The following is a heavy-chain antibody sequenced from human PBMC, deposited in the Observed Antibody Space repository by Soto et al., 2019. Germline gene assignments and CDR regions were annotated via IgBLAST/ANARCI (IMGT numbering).Heavy chain of an antibody. D-gene: IGHD6-19*01. CDR1: GYTFTSYD. Sequence: ASVKVSCKASGYTFTSYDINWVRQATGQGLEWMGWMNPNSGNTGYAQKFRGRVTMTRNTSISTAYMELSSLRSEDTAVYYCAARRSGWDYYYYGMDVWGQGTTVTVSS. J-gene: IGHJ6*02. V-gene: IGHV1-8*01. CDR2: MNPNSGNT. CDR3: AARRSGWDYYYYGMDV.